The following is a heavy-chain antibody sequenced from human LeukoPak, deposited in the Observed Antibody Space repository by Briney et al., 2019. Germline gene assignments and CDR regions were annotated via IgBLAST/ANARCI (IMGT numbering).Heavy chain of an antibody. CDR1: GFTFSSYA. CDR2: ISNDGSRK. D-gene: IGHD3-3*01. J-gene: IGHJ4*02. V-gene: IGHV3-30*03. CDR3: ARDRAWNYFDY. Sequence: GGSLRLSCSASGFTFSSYAMHWVRQAPGKGLEWVAIISNDGSRKYYAHSVEGRFTISRDNSKNTLYLQMDSLRAEDTAVYYCARDRAWNYFDYWGQGTLVTVSS.